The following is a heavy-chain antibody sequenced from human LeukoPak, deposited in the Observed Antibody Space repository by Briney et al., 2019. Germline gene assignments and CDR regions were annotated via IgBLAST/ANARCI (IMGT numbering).Heavy chain of an antibody. CDR3: ARDQGPDHYDSGYNDY. Sequence: GGSLRLSCAASGFTFSSYGMHWVRQAPGKGLEWVAVIWYDGSNKYYADSVEGRFTISRDNSRSTLYLQMNSLRAEDTAVYYCARDQGPDHYDSGYNDYWGQGTLVTVSS. CDR2: IWYDGSNK. CDR1: GFTFSSYG. J-gene: IGHJ4*02. D-gene: IGHD3-22*01. V-gene: IGHV3-33*01.